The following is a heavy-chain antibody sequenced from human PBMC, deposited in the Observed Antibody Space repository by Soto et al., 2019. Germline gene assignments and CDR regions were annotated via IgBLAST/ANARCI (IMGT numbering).Heavy chain of an antibody. V-gene: IGHV3-33*01. J-gene: IGHJ3*02. CDR1: GFTFSSYG. Sequence: PGGSLRLSCAPSGFTFSSYGMHWARQAPGKGLEWVAVIWYDGSNKVYADSVKGRFTISRDNSKNTLYLQMNSLRAEDTAVYYCARDLSGDYGALDTWGQGTMVTVSS. CDR2: IWYDGSNK. CDR3: ARDLSGDYGALDT. D-gene: IGHD4-17*01.